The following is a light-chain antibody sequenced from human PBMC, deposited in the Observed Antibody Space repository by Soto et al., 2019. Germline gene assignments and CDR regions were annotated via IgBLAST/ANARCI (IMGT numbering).Light chain of an antibody. J-gene: IGLJ2*01. CDR3: QAWDSSL. Sequence: SYELTQPPSVSVSPGQTASITCSGDKLGDKYACWYQQKPGQSPVPVIYQDSKRPSGIPERFSGSNSGNTATLTISGTQAMDEADYYCQAWDSSLFGGGTKLTVL. V-gene: IGLV3-1*01. CDR2: QDS. CDR1: KLGDKY.